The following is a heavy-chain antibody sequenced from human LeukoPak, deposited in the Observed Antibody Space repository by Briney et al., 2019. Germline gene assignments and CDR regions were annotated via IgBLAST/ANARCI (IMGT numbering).Heavy chain of an antibody. CDR1: GLIFSDYW. J-gene: IGHJ5*02. V-gene: IGHV3-74*01. CDR3: TVIVTGS. Sequence: GGSLRLSCAASGLIFSDYWTYWVRQAPGKGLVWVSRISGDGSRTNYADSVKGRFTISRDNAKNTLYLQMNSLRVEDTAVYYCTVIVTGSWGQGTLVTVSS. D-gene: IGHD2/OR15-2a*01. CDR2: ISGDGSRT.